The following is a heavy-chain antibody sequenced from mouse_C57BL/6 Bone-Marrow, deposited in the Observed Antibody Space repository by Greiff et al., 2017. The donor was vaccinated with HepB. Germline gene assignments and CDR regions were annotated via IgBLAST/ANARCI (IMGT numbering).Heavy chain of an antibody. Sequence: QVQLQQSGAELARPGASVKLSCKASGYTFTSYGISWVKQRTGQGLEWIGEIYPRSGNTYYNEKFKGKATLTADKSSSTAYMELRSLTSEDSAVYFCPLITRYYFDYWGQGTTLTVSS. D-gene: IGHD1-1*01. J-gene: IGHJ2*01. CDR1: GYTFTSYG. CDR3: PLITRYYFDY. CDR2: IYPRSGNT. V-gene: IGHV1-81*01.